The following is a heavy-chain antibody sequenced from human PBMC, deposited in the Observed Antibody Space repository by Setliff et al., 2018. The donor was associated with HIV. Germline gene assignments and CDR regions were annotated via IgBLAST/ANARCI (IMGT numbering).Heavy chain of an antibody. CDR2: LYTTGST. V-gene: IGHV4-4*07. Sequence: SETLSLTCTVSGCSVSSYYWSWIRQHAGKGLEWIGRLYTTGSTKYNPSLESRVTMSLDTANNAFAVELSSVTAADTAVYYCAREPGSGWYDFDNWGQGTLVTVSS. CDR1: GCSVSSYY. D-gene: IGHD6-19*01. CDR3: AREPGSGWYDFDN. J-gene: IGHJ4*02.